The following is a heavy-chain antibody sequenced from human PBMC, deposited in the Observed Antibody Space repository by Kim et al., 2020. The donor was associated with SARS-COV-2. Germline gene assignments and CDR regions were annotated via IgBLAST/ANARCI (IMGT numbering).Heavy chain of an antibody. CDR1: GFTFSSYA. CDR3: AKDSDRGSGSYLDVTMVSHYYYGMDV. J-gene: IGHJ6*02. Sequence: GGSLRLSCAASGFTFSSYAMSWVRQAPGKGLEWVSAISGSGGSTYYADSVKGRFTISRDNSKNTLYLQMNSLRAEDTAVYYCAKDSDRGSGSYLDVTMVSHYYYGMDVWGQGTTVTVSS. CDR2: ISGSGGST. D-gene: IGHD3-10*01. V-gene: IGHV3-23*01.